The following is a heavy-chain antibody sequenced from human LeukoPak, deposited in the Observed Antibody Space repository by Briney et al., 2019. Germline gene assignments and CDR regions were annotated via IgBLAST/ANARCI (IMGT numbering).Heavy chain of an antibody. D-gene: IGHD3-22*01. Sequence: SETLSLTCAVYGGSFSGYYWSWIRQPPGKGLEWIGEINHSGSTNYNPSLKSRVTISVDRSKNQFSLKLSSVTAADTAVYYCARIRKYYDSSGYYYYPGAYYFDYWGQGTLVTVSS. CDR1: GGSFSGYY. V-gene: IGHV4-34*01. CDR3: ARIRKYYDSSGYYYYPGAYYFDY. J-gene: IGHJ4*02. CDR2: INHSGST.